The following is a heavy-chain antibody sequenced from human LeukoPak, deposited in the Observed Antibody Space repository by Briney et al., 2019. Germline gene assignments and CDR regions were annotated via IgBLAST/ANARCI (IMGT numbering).Heavy chain of an antibody. CDR1: GGSISSGDYP. J-gene: IGHJ4*02. D-gene: IGHD6-6*01. CDR3: ARVNARDVHYFDY. Sequence: PSQTLSLTCAVSGGSISSGDYPWSWIRQPPGRGLEWTAYIYHSGNTYYNPSLKGRVTMSVDRSKNQFSLKLSSVTAADTAVYYCARVNARDVHYFDYWGQGTLVTVSS. V-gene: IGHV4-30-2*01. CDR2: IYHSGNT.